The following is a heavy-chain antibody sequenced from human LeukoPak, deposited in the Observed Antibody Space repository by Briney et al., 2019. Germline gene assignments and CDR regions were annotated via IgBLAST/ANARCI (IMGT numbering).Heavy chain of an antibody. Sequence: PGGSLRLSCAASGFTFSNAWMSWVRQAPGKGLEWVGRIKSKTDGGTTDYAAPVKGRFTISRDDSKNTLYLQMNSLKTEDTAVYYCTTDLYPEMHCSGGSCYSYYYYGMDVWGQGTTVTVSS. CDR3: TTDLYPEMHCSGGSCYSYYYYGMDV. J-gene: IGHJ6*02. V-gene: IGHV3-15*01. CDR1: GFTFSNAW. CDR2: IKSKTDGGTT. D-gene: IGHD2-15*01.